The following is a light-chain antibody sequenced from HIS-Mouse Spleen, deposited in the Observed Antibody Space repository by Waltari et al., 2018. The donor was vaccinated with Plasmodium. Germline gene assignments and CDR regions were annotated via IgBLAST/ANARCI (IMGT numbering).Light chain of an antibody. V-gene: IGKV1-33*01. CDR2: DAS. J-gene: IGKJ4*01. CDR3: QQYDNLPLT. Sequence: DIQLTQSPSSLSSSVGARVTITCQASQDIRHYLHRYQQKPGQAPKLLIYDASNMETGVPSRFSGSGSGTDFTFTFSSLQPKDIATYYCQQYDNLPLTFGGGTKVEIK. CDR1: QDIRHY.